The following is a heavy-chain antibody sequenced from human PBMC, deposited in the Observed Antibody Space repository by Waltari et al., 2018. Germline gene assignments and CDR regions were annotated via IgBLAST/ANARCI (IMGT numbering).Heavy chain of an antibody. D-gene: IGHD6-13*01. V-gene: IGHV1-69*10. CDR1: GGTFSSYA. J-gene: IGHJ6*03. CDR3: ARVTGGSSYYYYYYMDV. Sequence: QVQLVQSGAEVKKPGSSVKVSCKASGGTFSSYAISWVRPAPGQGLEWMGGIIPILGIANYAQKFQGRVTITADKSTSTAYMELSSLRSEDTAVYYCARVTGGSSYYYYYYMDVWGKGTTVTVSS. CDR2: IIPILGIA.